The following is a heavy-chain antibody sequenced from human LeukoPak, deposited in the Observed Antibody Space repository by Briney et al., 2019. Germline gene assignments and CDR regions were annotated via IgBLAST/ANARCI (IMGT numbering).Heavy chain of an antibody. Sequence: ASVKVSCKASGYTFTGYYMHWVRQAPGQGLEWMGWINPNTGGTSYAQNFQGRVTMTRDTSITTAYMELSRLRSDDTAVYYCAKEVLPAGGYYYVMDVWGQETTVTVSS. CDR3: AKEVLPAGGYYYVMDV. V-gene: IGHV1-2*02. J-gene: IGHJ6*02. CDR2: INPNTGGT. D-gene: IGHD2-2*01. CDR1: GYTFTGYY.